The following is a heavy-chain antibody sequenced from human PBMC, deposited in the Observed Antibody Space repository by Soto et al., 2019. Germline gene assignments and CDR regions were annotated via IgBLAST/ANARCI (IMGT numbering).Heavy chain of an antibody. CDR1: GFTFDDYA. CDR2: ISWNSGSI. V-gene: IGHV3-9*01. D-gene: IGHD5-12*01. CDR3: AKGGGSYYYYGMDV. Sequence: EVPLVESGGGLVQPGRSLRLSCAASGFTFDDYAMHWVRQAPGKGLEWVSGISWNSGSIGYADSVKGRFTISRDNAKNSLYLQMNSLRAEDTALYYCAKGGGSYYYYGMDVWGQGTTVTVSS. J-gene: IGHJ6*02.